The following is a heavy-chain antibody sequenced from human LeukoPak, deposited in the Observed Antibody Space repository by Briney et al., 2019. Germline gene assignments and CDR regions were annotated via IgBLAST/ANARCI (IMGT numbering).Heavy chain of an antibody. J-gene: IGHJ4*02. CDR2: ISYDGSNK. CDR3: AKWGDYDILTGYYVSDF. CDR1: GFTFSSYG. D-gene: IGHD3-9*01. V-gene: IGHV3-30*18. Sequence: GGSLRLSCAASGFTFSSYGMHWVRQAPGKGLEWVAVISYDGSNKYYADSVKGRFTISRDNSKNTLYLQMNSLRAEDTAVYYCAKWGDYDILTGYYVSDFRGQGTLVTVSS.